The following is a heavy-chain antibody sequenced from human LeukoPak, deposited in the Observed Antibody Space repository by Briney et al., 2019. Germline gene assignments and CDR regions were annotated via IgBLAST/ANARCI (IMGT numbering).Heavy chain of an antibody. CDR1: GFTFRSYT. Sequence: PGGSLRLSCAASGFTFRSYTIHWVRQAPGKGLEWVSSISAVGTYTYYADSVKGRFTISRDNVEKSAYLELSGLTGQDTAIFYCARGGIAGRAVYYYYMDVWGKGTTVTVSS. D-gene: IGHD6-6*01. CDR3: ARGGIAGRAVYYYYMDV. J-gene: IGHJ6*03. CDR2: ISAVGTYT. V-gene: IGHV3-21*01.